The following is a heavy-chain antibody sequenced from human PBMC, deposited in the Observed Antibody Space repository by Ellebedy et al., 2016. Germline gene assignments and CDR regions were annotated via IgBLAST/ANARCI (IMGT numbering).Heavy chain of an antibody. J-gene: IGHJ6*02. V-gene: IGHV1-8*01. Sequence: ASVKVSCXASGYTFTSYDINWVRQATGQGLEWMGWMNPNSGNTGYAQKFQGRVTMTRNTSISTAYMELSSLRSEDTAVYYCARDIVVVVAATRRYYYGMDVWGQGTTVTVSS. D-gene: IGHD2-15*01. CDR3: ARDIVVVVAATRRYYYGMDV. CDR2: MNPNSGNT. CDR1: GYTFTSYD.